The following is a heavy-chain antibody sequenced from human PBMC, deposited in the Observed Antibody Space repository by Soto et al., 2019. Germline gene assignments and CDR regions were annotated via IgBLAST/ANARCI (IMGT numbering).Heavy chain of an antibody. CDR1: GGTFSSYT. D-gene: IGHD4-17*01. CDR3: ARGLDGDYAGHYYYYMDV. CDR2: IIPILGIA. V-gene: IGHV1-69*02. J-gene: IGHJ6*03. Sequence: QVQLVQSGAEVKKPGSSVKVSCKASGGTFSSYTISWVRQAPGQGLEWMGRIIPILGIANYAQKFQGRVTISADKSTSTAYMELSSLRSEDTAVYYCARGLDGDYAGHYYYYMDVWGKGTTVTVSS.